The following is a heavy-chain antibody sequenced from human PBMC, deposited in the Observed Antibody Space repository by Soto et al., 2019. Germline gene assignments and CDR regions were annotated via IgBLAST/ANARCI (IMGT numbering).Heavy chain of an antibody. D-gene: IGHD2-15*01. CDR3: ARAAVPYYYYGMDV. J-gene: IGHJ6*02. V-gene: IGHV4-30-4*01. CDR2: IYYSGST. Sequence: SETLSLTCTVSGGSISSGDYYWSWICQPPGKGLEWIGYIYYSGSTSYNPSLQGRVTISVDTSKNQFSLKVNSVTAADTAVYYCARAAVPYYYYGMDVWGQGTTVTVSS. CDR1: GGSISSGDYY.